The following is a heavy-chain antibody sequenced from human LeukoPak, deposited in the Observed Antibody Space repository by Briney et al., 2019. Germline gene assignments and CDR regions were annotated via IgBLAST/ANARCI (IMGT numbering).Heavy chain of an antibody. CDR2: INPNSGGT. J-gene: IGHJ4*02. V-gene: IGHV1-2*02. Sequence: ASVKVSCKASGYTFTGYYMHWVRQAPGPGLEWMGWINPNSGGTNYAQKFQGRVTMTRDTSIGTAYMELSRLRSDDTAVYYCARGDGYNLGADYWGQGTLVTVSS. D-gene: IGHD5-24*01. CDR3: ARGDGYNLGADY. CDR1: GYTFTGYY.